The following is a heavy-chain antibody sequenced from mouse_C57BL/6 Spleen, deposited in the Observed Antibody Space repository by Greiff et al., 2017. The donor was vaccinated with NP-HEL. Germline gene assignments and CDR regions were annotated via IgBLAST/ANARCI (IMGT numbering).Heavy chain of an antibody. CDR1: GFSLTSYG. CDR3: ASLPPEYDYDQSYAMDY. J-gene: IGHJ4*01. Sequence: QVQLQQSGPGLVQPSQSLSITCTVSGFSLTSYGVHWVRQSPGKGLEWLGVIWSGGSTDYNAAFISRLSISKDNSKSQVFFKMNSLQADDTSIYYCASLPPEYDYDQSYAMDYWGQGTSVTVSS. CDR2: IWSGGST. D-gene: IGHD2-4*01. V-gene: IGHV2-2*01.